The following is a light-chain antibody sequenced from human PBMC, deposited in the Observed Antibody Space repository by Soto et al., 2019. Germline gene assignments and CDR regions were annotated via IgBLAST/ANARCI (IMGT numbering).Light chain of an antibody. J-gene: IGKJ5*01. CDR3: QQLNSYPLT. Sequence: DIQMTQSPSTLSASVGDSVTISCRASQNINTWLAWYHQKPGKAPKLLIYAASTLQSGVPSRFSGSGSGTEFTLTISSLQPEDFATYYCQQLNSYPLTFGQGTRLEIK. CDR2: AAS. V-gene: IGKV1-5*01. CDR1: QNINTW.